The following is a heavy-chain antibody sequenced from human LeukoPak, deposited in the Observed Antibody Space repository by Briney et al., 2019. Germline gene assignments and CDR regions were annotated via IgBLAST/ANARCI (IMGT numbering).Heavy chain of an antibody. D-gene: IGHD4-23*01. V-gene: IGHV4-59*08. Sequence: LETLSLTCTVSGGSISSYYWSWIRQPPGKGLEWIGYIYYSGSTNYNPSLKSRVTISVDTSKNQFSLKLSSVTAADTAVYYCARQAPISAFSDYGGTNYYYYYGMDVWGQGTTVTVSS. CDR1: GGSISSYY. J-gene: IGHJ6*02. CDR3: ARQAPISAFSDYGGTNYYYYYGMDV. CDR2: IYYSGST.